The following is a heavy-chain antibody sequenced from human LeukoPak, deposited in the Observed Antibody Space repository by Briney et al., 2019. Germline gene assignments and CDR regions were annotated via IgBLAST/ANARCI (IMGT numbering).Heavy chain of an antibody. CDR1: GGTFSSYA. V-gene: IGHV1-2*02. CDR3: ARGCSSTSCSHYYMDV. Sequence: GASVKVSCKASGGTFSSYAISWVRQAPGQGLEWMGWINPNSGGTNYAQKFQGRVTMTRDTSISTACMELSRLRSDDTAVYYCARGCSSTSCSHYYMDVWGKGTTVTVSS. J-gene: IGHJ6*03. D-gene: IGHD2-2*01. CDR2: INPNSGGT.